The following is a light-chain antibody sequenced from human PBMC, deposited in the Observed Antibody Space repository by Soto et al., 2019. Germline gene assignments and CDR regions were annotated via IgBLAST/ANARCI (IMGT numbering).Light chain of an antibody. CDR3: QQRSNWPL. CDR1: QSISNS. V-gene: IGKV3-11*01. Sequence: ETVLTQSPATLSLSPGERATLSCRASQSISNSLAWYQHKPGQAPRLLIYDASNRATGIPARFSGSGSVTDFTLTISSLEPEDFAVYYCQQRSNWPLFGGGTKVEIE. CDR2: DAS. J-gene: IGKJ4*01.